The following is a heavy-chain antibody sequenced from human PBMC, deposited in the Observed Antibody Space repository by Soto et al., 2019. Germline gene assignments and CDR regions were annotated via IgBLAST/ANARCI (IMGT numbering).Heavy chain of an antibody. J-gene: IGHJ6*02. CDR2: INPNRGGT. CDR1: GYTFTGYY. CDR3: ARDFRFQSGGMDG. D-gene: IGHD6-25*01. Sequence: ASVKVSCKASGYTFTGYYMHMVRQAPGQGLEWMGWINPNRGGTNYAQKFQGWVTMTRDPSISTAYMELSRLRSDDTAVYYRARDFRFQSGGMDGRGRGFTIFVTS. V-gene: IGHV1-2*04.